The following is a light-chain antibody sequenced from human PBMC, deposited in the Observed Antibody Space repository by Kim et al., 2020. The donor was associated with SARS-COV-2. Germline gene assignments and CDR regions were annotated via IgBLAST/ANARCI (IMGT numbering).Light chain of an antibody. Sequence: SVSPGERASLSCRASQSVTSNLAWYQQKPVQAPRLLIYGASTRATGIPARFSGSGSGTEFTLTISSLQSEDFAVYYCQQYNNWPLTFGGGTKLEI. V-gene: IGKV3-15*01. CDR2: GAS. CDR1: QSVTSN. J-gene: IGKJ4*01. CDR3: QQYNNWPLT.